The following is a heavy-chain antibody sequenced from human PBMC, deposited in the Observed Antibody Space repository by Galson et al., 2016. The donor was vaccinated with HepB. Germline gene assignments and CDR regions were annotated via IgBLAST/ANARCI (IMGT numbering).Heavy chain of an antibody. D-gene: IGHD5-18*01. Sequence: SLRLSCAASGFTFSSYAMSWVRQAPGKGLEWVSAISASGGSTYYADSGQGRFTISRDNSKNTLYRQMNSLRAEDTAVYYCAKGYGLWDYWGQGTLVTVSS. J-gene: IGHJ4*02. V-gene: IGHV3-23*01. CDR2: ISASGGST. CDR3: AKGYGLWDY. CDR1: GFTFSSYA.